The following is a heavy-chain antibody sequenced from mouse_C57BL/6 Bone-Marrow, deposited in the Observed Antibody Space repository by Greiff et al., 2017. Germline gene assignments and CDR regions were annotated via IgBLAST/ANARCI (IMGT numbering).Heavy chain of an antibody. CDR3: ARRDFGSSHWYFDG. CDR1: GFTFSDYG. CDR2: ISSGSSTI. J-gene: IGHJ1*03. V-gene: IGHV5-17*01. D-gene: IGHD1-1*01. Sequence: EVKLVESGGGLVKPGGSLKLSCAASGFTFSDYGMHWVRQAPEKGLEWVAYISSGSSTIYYADTVKGRFTISRDNAKNTLFLQMTSLRSEDTAMYYCARRDFGSSHWYFDGWGTGTTVTVAS.